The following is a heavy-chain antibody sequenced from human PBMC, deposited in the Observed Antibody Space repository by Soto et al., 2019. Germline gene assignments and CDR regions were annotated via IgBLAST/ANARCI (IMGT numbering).Heavy chain of an antibody. V-gene: IGHV1-18*01. Sequence: QVQLVQSGAEVKKPGASVKVSCKASGYTFTSYGISWVRQAPGQGLEWMGWISGYNGKTKSAQKLQGRVTMTTDTSTRTADMELRSLRSDDTAVYYCARDLGGQIVDYCGQGTLVTVSS. J-gene: IGHJ4*02. D-gene: IGHD3-3*01. CDR2: ISGYNGKT. CDR1: GYTFTSYG. CDR3: ARDLGGQIVDY.